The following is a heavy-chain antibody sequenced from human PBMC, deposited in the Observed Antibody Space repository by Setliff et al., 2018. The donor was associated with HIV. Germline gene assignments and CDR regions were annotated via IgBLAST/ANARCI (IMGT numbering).Heavy chain of an antibody. Sequence: GGSLRLSCAASGFTFRNYWMHWVRQAPGKGLVWVSRIDGDGSGTSYADSVQGRFTISRDNAKNTLYLQMNSLRAEDTAFYYCSKEKFTFTVVRGVIDSWGQGTLVTVSS. CDR1: GFTFRNYW. CDR3: SKEKFTFTVVRGVIDS. V-gene: IGHV3-74*01. J-gene: IGHJ4*02. D-gene: IGHD3-10*01. CDR2: IDGDGSGT.